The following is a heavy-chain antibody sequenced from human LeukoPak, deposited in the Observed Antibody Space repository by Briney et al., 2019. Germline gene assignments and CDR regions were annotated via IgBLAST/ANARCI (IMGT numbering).Heavy chain of an antibody. V-gene: IGHV4-4*02. J-gene: IGHJ4*02. CDR1: GGSLSNGYY. D-gene: IGHD1-26*01. CDR2: IFHSGIT. CDR3: GRNGYYSVDS. Sequence: SETLSLTCVVSGGSLSNGYYWSWVRQPPGKGLEWIGEIFHSGITTYNPSLKSRVTISVDTSKNQFSLKLSSVTAADTAVYYCGRNGYYSVDSWGQGTLVTVSS.